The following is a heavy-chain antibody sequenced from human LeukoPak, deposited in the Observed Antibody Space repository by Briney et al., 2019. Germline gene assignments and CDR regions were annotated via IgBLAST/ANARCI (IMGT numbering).Heavy chain of an antibody. CDR3: ARDQSSGYTWFAP. D-gene: IGHD6-19*01. J-gene: IGHJ5*02. V-gene: IGHV4-4*07. CDR2: VYSSGST. CDR1: GGSIRSYY. Sequence: SETLSLTCTVSGGSIRSYYWSWIRQPAGKGLEWIGRVYSSGSTDYNPSLKSRVTMSVDTSKNQFSLKVTSVTAADTAVYYCARDQSSGYTWFAPWGQGTLVTVSS.